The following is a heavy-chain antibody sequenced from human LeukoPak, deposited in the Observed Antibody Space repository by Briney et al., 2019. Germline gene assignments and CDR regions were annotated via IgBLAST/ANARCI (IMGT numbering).Heavy chain of an antibody. CDR1: GFTFSDHY. D-gene: IGHD7-27*01. CDR2: ISHTGTTI. Sequence: GGSLRLSCAASGFTFSDHYMTWIRQGPGKGLEWVSYISHTGTTIYYADSVKGRFTLSRDNARNSLYLQMNSLRAEDTAVYYCARGHWGLDSWGQGTLVTVSS. CDR3: ARGHWGLDS. J-gene: IGHJ4*02. V-gene: IGHV3-11*04.